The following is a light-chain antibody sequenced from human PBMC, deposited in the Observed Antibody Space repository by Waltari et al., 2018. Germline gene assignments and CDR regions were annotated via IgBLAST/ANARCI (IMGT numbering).Light chain of an antibody. CDR3: QSYDKTLSAWV. J-gene: IGLJ3*02. V-gene: IGLV1-40*01. CDR1: TSHTGAGYA. CDR2: ANN. Sequence: QSVLTQPPSVSGAPGQGVTVSCTGSTSHTGAGYAVQWYQQLPGGAPKLVIYANNNRPSGVPDRFSATKSGSSASLAITGLQAEDEADYYCQSYDKTLSAWVFGGGTRLTVL.